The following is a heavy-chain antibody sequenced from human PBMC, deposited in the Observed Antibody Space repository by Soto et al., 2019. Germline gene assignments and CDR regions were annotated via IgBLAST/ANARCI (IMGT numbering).Heavy chain of an antibody. Sequence: QVQLVQSGAEVKKPGSSVKVSCKASGGTFSSYAISWVRQAPGQGLEWMGGIIPIFGTANYAQKFRGRVTITADESTSTGYRELSSLRSEDTAVYYCARGKGIIPEYWYFDLWGRGTLVTVSS. D-gene: IGHD3-10*01. CDR3: ARGKGIIPEYWYFDL. V-gene: IGHV1-69*01. J-gene: IGHJ2*01. CDR2: IIPIFGTA. CDR1: GGTFSSYA.